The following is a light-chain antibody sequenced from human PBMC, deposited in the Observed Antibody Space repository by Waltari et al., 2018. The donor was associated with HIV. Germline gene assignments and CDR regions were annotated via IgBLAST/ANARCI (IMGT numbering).Light chain of an antibody. Sequence: EIVLTQSPATLHLSPGERATLSCRASQSVGSYLGWYQQIPGQAPRLLIYDASNRATVIPARFIGSGSGTDFTLTISSLEPEDFAVYYGQQRSDWPPTFGQGTKVEIK. J-gene: IGKJ1*01. CDR1: QSVGSY. CDR3: QQRSDWPPT. V-gene: IGKV3-11*01. CDR2: DAS.